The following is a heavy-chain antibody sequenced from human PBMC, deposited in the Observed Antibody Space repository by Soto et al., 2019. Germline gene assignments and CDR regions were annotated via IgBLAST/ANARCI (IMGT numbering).Heavy chain of an antibody. CDR1: GFSFPDYD. CDR2: VGRFGNT. D-gene: IGHD2-21*01. J-gene: IGHJ4*02. CDR3: AKEGRLRSPAGDYFDS. V-gene: IGHV3-23*01. Sequence: GGSLRLSCEGSGFSFPDYDMNWVRLTPGKGLEWVAAVGRFGNTYYRVSVRGRFTISRGDSRNTVYLQMNRLRVEDTAVYFCAKEGRLRSPAGDYFDSWAQGSLVTAPQ.